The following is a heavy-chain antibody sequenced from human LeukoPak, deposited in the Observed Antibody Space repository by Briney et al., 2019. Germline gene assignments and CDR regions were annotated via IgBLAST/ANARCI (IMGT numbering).Heavy chain of an antibody. CDR1: GGSISSGGYY. CDR2: IYYSGST. D-gene: IGHD3-3*01. CDR3: ARGAYYDFWSGYYQYYFDY. Sequence: SSETLSLTCTVSGGSISSGGYYWSWIRQHPGKGLEWIGYIYYSGSTYYNPSLKSRVTISVDTSKNQFSLKLSSVTAADTAVYYCARGAYYDFWSGYYQYYFDYWGQGTLVTVSS. V-gene: IGHV4-31*03. J-gene: IGHJ4*02.